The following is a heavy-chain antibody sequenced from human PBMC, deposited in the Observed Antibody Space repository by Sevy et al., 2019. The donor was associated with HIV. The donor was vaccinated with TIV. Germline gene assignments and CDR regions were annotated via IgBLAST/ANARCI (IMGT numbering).Heavy chain of an antibody. CDR3: AKYLISITMVRGGNYYGMDV. D-gene: IGHD3-10*01. CDR2: ISYDGSNK. CDR1: GFTFSSYG. Sequence: GGSLRLSCAASGFTFSSYGMHWVRQAPGKGLEWVAVISYDGSNKYYADSVKGRFTTSRDNSKNTLYLQMNSLRAEDTAVYYCAKYLISITMVRGGNYYGMDVWGQGTTVTVSS. J-gene: IGHJ6*02. V-gene: IGHV3-30*18.